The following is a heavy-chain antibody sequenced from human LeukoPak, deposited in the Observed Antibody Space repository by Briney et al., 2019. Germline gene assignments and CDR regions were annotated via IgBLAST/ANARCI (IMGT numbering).Heavy chain of an antibody. J-gene: IGHJ4*02. Sequence: PRGSLRPSGSASGFTFSSYAMHWVRQAPGKGLEYVSAISSNGGSTYYADSVKGRFTISRDNSKNTLYLQMSSLRAEDTAVYYCVKDSYYYDSSGYLDLAFDYWGQGTLVTVSS. D-gene: IGHD3-22*01. CDR2: ISSNGGST. V-gene: IGHV3-64D*06. CDR3: VKDSYYYDSSGYLDLAFDY. CDR1: GFTFSSYA.